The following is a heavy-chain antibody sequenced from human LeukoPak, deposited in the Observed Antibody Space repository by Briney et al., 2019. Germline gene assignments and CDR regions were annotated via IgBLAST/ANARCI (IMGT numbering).Heavy chain of an antibody. Sequence: GESLKISCKGSGYSFTSYWIGWVRQMPGKGLEWMGIIYPGDSDTRYSPSSQGQVTISADKSISTAYLQWSSLKASDTAMYYCARMMGFGVVDYYYMDVWGKGTTVTVSS. CDR1: GYSFTSYW. J-gene: IGHJ6*03. CDR2: IYPGDSDT. CDR3: ARMMGFGVVDYYYMDV. V-gene: IGHV5-51*01. D-gene: IGHD3-3*01.